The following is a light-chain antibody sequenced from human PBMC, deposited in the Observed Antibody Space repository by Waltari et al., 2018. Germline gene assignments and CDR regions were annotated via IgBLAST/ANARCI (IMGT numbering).Light chain of an antibody. J-gene: IGLJ3*02. CDR3: GSFTNTNTWV. Sequence: QSALTQPASVSGSPGQSITISCTGTSSDIGAYNYVSWYQQHSGKAPQLIISGVSDRPSGVSNRFSASKSANTASLTISGLQAEDGADYYCGSFTNTNTWVFGGGTRVTVL. V-gene: IGLV2-14*03. CDR1: SSDIGAYNY. CDR2: GVS.